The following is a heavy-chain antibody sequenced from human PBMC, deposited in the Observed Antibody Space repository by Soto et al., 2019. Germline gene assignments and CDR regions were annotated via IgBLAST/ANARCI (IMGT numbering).Heavy chain of an antibody. J-gene: IGHJ2*01. CDR3: ARVHGDYWYFDL. CDR2: IYYTGST. V-gene: IGHV4-59*01. D-gene: IGHD4-17*01. Sequence: QVQLQESGPGLVKPSETLSLTCTVSGGSISSYYWSWIRQPPRKGLEWIGYIYYTGSTNHNPSLKSRATTSVDTPNTQCSLKVSSVTAADTAVYYCARVHGDYWYFDLWGRGTLVTVSS. CDR1: GGSISSYY.